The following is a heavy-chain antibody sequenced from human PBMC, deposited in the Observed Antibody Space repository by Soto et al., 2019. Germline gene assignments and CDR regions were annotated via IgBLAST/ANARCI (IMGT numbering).Heavy chain of an antibody. Sequence: QVQLVESGGGVVQPGRSLRLSSAASGFTFSNYAMHWVRQAPGKGLEWVAVISYDGSNKYYADSVKGRFTISRDNSKNTLYLQMSSLRAEDTAVYYCARAACGSFYGGPDYWGQGTLVTVSS. CDR1: GFTFSNYA. D-gene: IGHD1-26*01. J-gene: IGHJ4*02. CDR3: ARAACGSFYGGPDY. V-gene: IGHV3-30-3*01. CDR2: ISYDGSNK.